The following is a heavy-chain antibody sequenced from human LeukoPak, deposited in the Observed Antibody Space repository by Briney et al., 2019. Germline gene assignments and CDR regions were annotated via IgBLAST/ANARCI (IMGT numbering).Heavy chain of an antibody. Sequence: PGGSLRLSCAASGFTFSNSAMSWVRQAPGKKLEYVSTISSNGDITYYATSVKGRFTISRDNSKNTLFLQLGSLRAEDMAVYYCARGPQPYDDSGSRAFDIWGQGAMVTVSS. V-gene: IGHV3-64*01. J-gene: IGHJ3*02. CDR1: GFTFSNSA. CDR3: ARGPQPYDDSGSRAFDI. D-gene: IGHD4-17*01. CDR2: ISSNGDIT.